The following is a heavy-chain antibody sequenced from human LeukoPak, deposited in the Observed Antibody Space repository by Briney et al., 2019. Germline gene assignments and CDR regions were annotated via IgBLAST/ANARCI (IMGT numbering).Heavy chain of an antibody. D-gene: IGHD3-16*01. CDR2: IYYSGST. J-gene: IGHJ4*02. CDR1: GGSISSSSYY. V-gene: IGHV4-39*07. CDR3: ASTYYDYVWGSWDY. Sequence: SETLSLTCTVSGGSISSSSYYWGWIRQPPGKGLEWIGSIYYSGSTYYNPSLKSRVTISVDTSKNQFSLKLSSVTAADTAVYYCASTYYDYVWGSWDYWGQGTLVTVSS.